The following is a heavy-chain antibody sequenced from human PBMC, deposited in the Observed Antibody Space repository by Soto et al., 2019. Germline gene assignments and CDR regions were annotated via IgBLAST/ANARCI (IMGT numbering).Heavy chain of an antibody. Sequence: GASVKVSCKASGGTFSSYAISWVRQAPGQGLEWMGGIIPIFGTANYAQKFQGRVTITADESTSTAYMELSSLRSEDTAVYYCARLYCTNGVCYKAWFDPWGQGTLVTVSS. J-gene: IGHJ5*02. D-gene: IGHD2-8*01. V-gene: IGHV1-69*13. CDR3: ARLYCTNGVCYKAWFDP. CDR2: IIPIFGTA. CDR1: GGTFSSYA.